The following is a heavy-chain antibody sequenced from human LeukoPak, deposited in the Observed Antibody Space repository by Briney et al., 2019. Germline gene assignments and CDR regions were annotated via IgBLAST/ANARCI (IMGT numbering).Heavy chain of an antibody. Sequence: GGSLRLSCAASGFTFSNFGINWVRQAPGKGLEWVSSISSSSSYISYADSVKGRFTVSRDNAKNSLDVQMNSLRAEDTAVYYCAIARYSSGWYSFDYWGQGTLVTVSS. CDR1: GFTFSNFG. D-gene: IGHD6-19*01. V-gene: IGHV3-21*01. J-gene: IGHJ4*02. CDR2: ISSSSSYI. CDR3: AIARYSSGWYSFDY.